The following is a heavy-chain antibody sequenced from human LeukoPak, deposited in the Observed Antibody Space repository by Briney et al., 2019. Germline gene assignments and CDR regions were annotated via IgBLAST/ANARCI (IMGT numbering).Heavy chain of an antibody. CDR3: ARGSPAARTFDY. CDR2: INSDGSST. CDR1: GSTLSSYW. J-gene: IGHJ4*02. D-gene: IGHD2-2*01. Sequence: GGSLRLSCAASGSTLSSYWMHWVRQAPGKGLVWVSRINSDGSSTSYADSVKGRFTISRDNAKNTLYLQMNSLRAEDTAVYYCARGSPAARTFDYWGQGTLVTVSS. V-gene: IGHV3-74*01.